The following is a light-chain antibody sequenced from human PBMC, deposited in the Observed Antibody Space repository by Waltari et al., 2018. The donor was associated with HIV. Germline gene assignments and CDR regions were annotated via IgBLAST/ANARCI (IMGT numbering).Light chain of an antibody. Sequence: QSALTQPASVSGSPGQSITIPCTGTSSDVWPYSLVSWYQHPPGKAPKLMIYEGNKRPSGVSNRFSGSKSGNTASLTISGLQAEDEADYYCSSYTSFSTVLFGGGTKLTVL. J-gene: IGLJ2*01. V-gene: IGLV2-23*01. CDR1: SSDVWPYSL. CDR3: SSYTSFSTVL. CDR2: EGN.